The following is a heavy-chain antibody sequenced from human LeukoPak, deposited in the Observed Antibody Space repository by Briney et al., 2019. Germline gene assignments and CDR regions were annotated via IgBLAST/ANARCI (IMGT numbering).Heavy chain of an antibody. J-gene: IGHJ4*02. Sequence: SETLSLTCTVSGGSISSYYWSWIRQPAGKGLEWIGRIYTSGSTNYNPSLKSRVTMSVDTSKNQFSLKLSSVTAADTAVYYCARVGMVRGVIMDFDHWGQGTLVTVSS. CDR1: GGSISSYY. D-gene: IGHD3-10*01. CDR2: IYTSGST. CDR3: ARVGMVRGVIMDFDH. V-gene: IGHV4-4*07.